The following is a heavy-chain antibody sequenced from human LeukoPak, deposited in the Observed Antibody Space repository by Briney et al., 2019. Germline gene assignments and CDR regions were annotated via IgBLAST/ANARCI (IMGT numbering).Heavy chain of an antibody. CDR2: INWNGGST. CDR3: ASGGIYYGAAFDF. V-gene: IGHV3-20*04. J-gene: IGHJ4*02. CDR1: GFTFSTYN. Sequence: GGSLRLSCAGSGFTFSTYNMNWVRQAPGKGLEWVSGINWNGGSTGYADSVKGRFTISRDNAKNSLYLQMNSLRAEDTALYYCASGGIYYGAAFDFWGQGTLVTVSS. D-gene: IGHD1-26*01.